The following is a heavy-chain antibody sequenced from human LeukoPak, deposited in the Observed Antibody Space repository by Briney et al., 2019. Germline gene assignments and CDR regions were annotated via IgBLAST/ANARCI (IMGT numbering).Heavy chain of an antibody. CDR2: IRSKAYGGTT. CDR3: TRERGYSYGSDYYFDY. J-gene: IGHJ4*02. D-gene: IGHD5-18*01. CDR1: GGSFSGYY. Sequence: LSLTCAVYGGSFSGYYWSWVRQAPGKGLEWVGFIRSKAYGGTTEYAASVKGRFTISRDDSKSIAYLQMNSLKTEDTAVYYCTRERGYSYGSDYYFDYWGQGTLVTVSS. V-gene: IGHV3-49*04.